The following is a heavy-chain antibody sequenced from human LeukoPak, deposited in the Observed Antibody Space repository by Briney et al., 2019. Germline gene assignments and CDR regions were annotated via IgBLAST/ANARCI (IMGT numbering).Heavy chain of an antibody. V-gene: IGHV3-23*01. CDR3: ASMPSTEIYYCYYMDV. Sequence: GGSLRLSCADSRFTFSSYTMNWVRQAPGKGLEWVSGISANAVSTYYADYVKGRFTISRDNSKNTLYLHMDRLGTEDTAVYYCASMPSTEIYYCYYMDVWGKGTTVTVSS. CDR2: ISANAVST. CDR1: RFTFSSYT. J-gene: IGHJ6*03. D-gene: IGHD2-2*01.